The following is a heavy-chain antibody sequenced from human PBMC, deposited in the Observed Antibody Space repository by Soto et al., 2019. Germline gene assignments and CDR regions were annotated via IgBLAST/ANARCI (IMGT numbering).Heavy chain of an antibody. V-gene: IGHV3-7*03. CDR2: IKQDGSEK. Sequence: HPGGSLRLSCAAPGFTFSSYWMSWFRQAPGKGLEWVANIKQDGSEKYSVDSVKGRFTISRDNAKNSLYLQTNSLRAEDTAIYYCAKIRLLTTVDYWGQGTLVTVSS. J-gene: IGHJ4*02. CDR1: GFTFSSYW. D-gene: IGHD4-17*01. CDR3: AKIRLLTTVDY.